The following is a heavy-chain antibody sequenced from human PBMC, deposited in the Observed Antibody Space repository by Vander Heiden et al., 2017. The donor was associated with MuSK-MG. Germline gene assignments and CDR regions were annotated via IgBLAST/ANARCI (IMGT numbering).Heavy chain of an antibody. CDR3: ARGGDTAMVPIDY. J-gene: IGHJ4*02. CDR2: IKQDGSEK. CDR1: GFTFSSYW. D-gene: IGHD5-18*01. V-gene: IGHV3-7*03. Sequence: EVQLVESGGGLVQPGGSLRLSCAASGFTFSSYWMSWVRQAPGKGLEWVANIKQDGSEKYYVDSVKGRFTISRDNAKNSLYLQMNSLRAEDTAVYYCARGGDTAMVPIDYWGQGTLVTVSS.